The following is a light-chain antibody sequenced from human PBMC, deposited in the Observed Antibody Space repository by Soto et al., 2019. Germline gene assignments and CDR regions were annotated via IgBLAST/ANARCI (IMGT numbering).Light chain of an antibody. CDR2: LNSDGSH. CDR1: SGHSSYA. V-gene: IGLV4-69*01. CDR3: QTWVNGFQV. Sequence: QPVLTQSPSASASLGASVKLTCTLSSGHSSYAIAWHQQQPQKGPRYLMKLNSDGSHSKGDGIPDRFSGSSSGAERYLTISSLQSEDEADYYCQTWVNGFQVFGGGTKLTVL. J-gene: IGLJ3*02.